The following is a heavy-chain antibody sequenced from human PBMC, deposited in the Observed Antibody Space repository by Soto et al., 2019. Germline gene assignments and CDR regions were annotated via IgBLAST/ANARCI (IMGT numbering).Heavy chain of an antibody. D-gene: IGHD5-12*01. V-gene: IGHV1-8*01. CDR3: ATESGYDNYFDY. J-gene: IGHJ4*02. Sequence: ASVKVSCKASGYTFTSYDINWVRQATGQGLEWMGWMNPNSGNTGYAQKFQGRVTMTRNTSISTAYMELSSLRSEDTAVYYCATESGYDNYFDYWGQGTLVTVSS. CDR1: GYTFTSYD. CDR2: MNPNSGNT.